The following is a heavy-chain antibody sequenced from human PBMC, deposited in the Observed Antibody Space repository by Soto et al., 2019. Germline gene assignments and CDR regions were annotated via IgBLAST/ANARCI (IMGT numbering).Heavy chain of an antibody. CDR3: ARVGVYGDYLDY. J-gene: IGHJ4*02. CDR2: IYHSGST. D-gene: IGHD4-17*01. V-gene: IGHV4-4*02. CDR1: GGSIRSSNW. Sequence: PSETLSLTCTVSGGSIRSSNWWSWVSQPPGKGLEWIGEIYHSGSTNYNPSLKSRVTISVDKSKNQFSLKLSSVTAADTAVYYCARVGVYGDYLDYWGQGTLVTVSS.